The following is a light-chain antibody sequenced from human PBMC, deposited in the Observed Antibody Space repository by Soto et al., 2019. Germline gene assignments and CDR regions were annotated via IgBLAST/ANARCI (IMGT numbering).Light chain of an antibody. Sequence: EIVLTQSPATLSLSPGERATLSCRASQSVSSYLAWYQQKPGQAPRLLIYDASNRATGIPARFSCSGSGTDFTLTISSLEPEDFAVYYCQQRSNWPRTFGQGTKVDIK. V-gene: IGKV3-11*01. CDR2: DAS. CDR1: QSVSSY. J-gene: IGKJ1*01. CDR3: QQRSNWPRT.